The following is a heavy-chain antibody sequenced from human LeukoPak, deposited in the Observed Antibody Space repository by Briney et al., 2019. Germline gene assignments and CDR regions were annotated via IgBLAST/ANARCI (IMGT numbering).Heavy chain of an antibody. CDR3: ARGSSSWGYYYYGMDV. D-gene: IGHD6-6*01. J-gene: IGHJ6*02. Sequence: SETLSLTCTVSGGSISGSSYYWGWIRQPPGTGLEWIGSIYYSGSTYYNPSLKSRVTISVDTSKNQFSLKLSSVTAADTAVYYCARGSSSWGYYYYGMDVWGQGTTVTVSS. CDR2: IYYSGST. CDR1: GGSISGSSYY. V-gene: IGHV4-39*07.